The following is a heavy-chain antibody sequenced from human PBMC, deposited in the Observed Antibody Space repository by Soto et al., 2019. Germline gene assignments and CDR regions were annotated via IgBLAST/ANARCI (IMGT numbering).Heavy chain of an antibody. J-gene: IGHJ6*03. CDR2: VYYSGNT. CDR3: ARKGAAASYAHYYLDV. V-gene: IGHV4-59*01. D-gene: IGHD6-13*01. Sequence: SETLSLTCTVSGGSISPYYWSWIRQPPGKGLEWIGYVYYSGNTNYNPSLESRVTISVDTSRNRFSLNLTSATAADTAVYYCARKGAAASYAHYYLDVWGRGTAVTVSS. CDR1: GGSISPYY.